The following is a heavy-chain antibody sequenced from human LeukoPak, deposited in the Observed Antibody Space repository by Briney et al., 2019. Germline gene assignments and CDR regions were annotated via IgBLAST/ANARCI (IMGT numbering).Heavy chain of an antibody. CDR2: IYYSGST. CDR1: GGSISSGGYY. D-gene: IGHD1-26*01. V-gene: IGHV4-31*03. Sequence: SQTLFLTCTVSGGSISSGGYYWSWIRQHPGMGLEWIGYIYYSGSTYYNPSLKSRVTISVDTSKNQFSLKLSSVTAADTAVYYCARYPYYGAKEWDYYYYYGMDVWGQGTTVTVSS. J-gene: IGHJ6*02. CDR3: ARYPYYGAKEWDYYYYYGMDV.